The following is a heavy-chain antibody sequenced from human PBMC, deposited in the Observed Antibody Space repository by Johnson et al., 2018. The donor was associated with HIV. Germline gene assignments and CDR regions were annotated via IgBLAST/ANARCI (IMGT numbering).Heavy chain of an antibody. Sequence: VQLVESGGGLVQPGRSLRLSCAASGFTFDDYAMHWVRQAPGKGLEWVSGISWNSGNIAYGDSVKGRFTIARDNAKNSLYLQMNSLRAEDTALYCCAKDGDLTGTDAFDIWGQGTMVTVSS. CDR3: AKDGDLTGTDAFDI. V-gene: IGHV3-9*01. J-gene: IGHJ3*02. CDR2: ISWNSGNI. D-gene: IGHD1/OR15-1a*01. CDR1: GFTFDDYA.